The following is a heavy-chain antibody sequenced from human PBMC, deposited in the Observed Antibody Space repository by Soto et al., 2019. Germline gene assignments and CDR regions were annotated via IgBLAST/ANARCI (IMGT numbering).Heavy chain of an antibody. CDR2: INHSGST. CDR3: ARGGGSYYPKMTP. CDR1: GGSFSGYY. Sequence: SETLSLTCAVYGGSFSGYYWSWIRQLPGKGLEWIGEINHSGSTNYNPSLKSRVTISVDTSKNQFSLKLSSVTAADTAVYYCARGGGSYYPKMTPWGQGTLVTVSS. D-gene: IGHD1-26*01. J-gene: IGHJ5*02. V-gene: IGHV4-34*01.